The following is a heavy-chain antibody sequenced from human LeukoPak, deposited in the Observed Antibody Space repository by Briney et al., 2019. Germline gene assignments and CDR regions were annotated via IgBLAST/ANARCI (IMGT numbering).Heavy chain of an antibody. J-gene: IGHJ6*02. V-gene: IGHV4-31*03. Sequence: SQTLSLTCTVSGGSISSGGYYWSWIRQHPGKGLEWIGYIYYSGSTYYNPSLKSRVTISVDTSKNQFSLELSSVTAADTAVYYCARALDYYDSSGYYYWYYYYYGMDVWGQGTTVTVSS. D-gene: IGHD3-22*01. CDR3: ARALDYYDSSGYYYWYYYYYGMDV. CDR1: GGSISSGGYY. CDR2: IYYSGST.